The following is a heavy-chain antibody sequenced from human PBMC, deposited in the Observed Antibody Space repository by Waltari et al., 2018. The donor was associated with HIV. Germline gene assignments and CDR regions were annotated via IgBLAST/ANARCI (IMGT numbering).Heavy chain of an antibody. D-gene: IGHD3-22*01. Sequence: EMQLVESEGGLVQPGWSLRCACAAPECTFGRFWTSRVRQAPGKGLEWVASIKQDGSDTYYVDSVKGRFTISRDNAKNSLYLHMNSLRAEDTAVYHCARVSDNSGFYFGIYYFDYWGQGTLVTVSS. CDR3: ARVSDNSGFYFGIYYFDY. J-gene: IGHJ4*02. CDR1: ECTFGRFW. V-gene: IGHV3-7*01. CDR2: IKQDGSDT.